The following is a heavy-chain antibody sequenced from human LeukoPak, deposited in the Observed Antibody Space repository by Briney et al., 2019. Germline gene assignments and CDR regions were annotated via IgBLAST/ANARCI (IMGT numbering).Heavy chain of an antibody. V-gene: IGHV4-38-2*02. J-gene: IGHJ4*02. CDR3: ARGRGSYCFDY. CDR1: GYSISSGYY. Sequence: PSETLSLTCTVSGYSISSGYYWGWIRRPPGKGLEWIGSIYHSGSTYYNPSLKSRVTISVDTSKNQFSLKLSSVTAADTAVYYCARGRGSYCFDYWGQGILVTVSS. CDR2: IYHSGST.